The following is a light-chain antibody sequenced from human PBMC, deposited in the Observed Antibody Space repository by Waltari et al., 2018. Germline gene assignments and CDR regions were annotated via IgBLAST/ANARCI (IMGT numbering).Light chain of an antibody. J-gene: IGKJ2*01. CDR1: QSVLYSSNNNNY. V-gene: IGKV4-1*01. CDR2: WAS. Sequence: DIVMTQSPDSLAVSLGERATIHCKSSQSVLYSSNNNNYLAWYQQKPGHSPKLLIYWASTRESGVPDRFSGSGSGADFTLTISTLQAEDVAVYYCQQYYSTPYTFGQGTRLEIK. CDR3: QQYYSTPYT.